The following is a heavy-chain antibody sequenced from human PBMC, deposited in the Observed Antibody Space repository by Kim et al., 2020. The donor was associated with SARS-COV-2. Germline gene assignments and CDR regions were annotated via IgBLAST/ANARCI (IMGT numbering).Heavy chain of an antibody. CDR2: FDPEDGET. J-gene: IGHJ2*01. V-gene: IGHV1-24*01. CDR3: ATSRPDYWYFDL. Sequence: ASVKVSCKVSGYTLTELSMHWVRQAPGKGLEWMGGFDPEDGETIYAQKFQGRVTMTEDTSTDTAYMELSSLRSEDTAVYYCATSRPDYWYFDLWGRGTLVTVSS. D-gene: IGHD2-2*01. CDR1: GYTLTELS.